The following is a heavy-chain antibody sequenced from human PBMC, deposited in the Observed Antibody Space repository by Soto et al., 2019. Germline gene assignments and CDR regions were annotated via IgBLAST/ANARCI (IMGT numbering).Heavy chain of an antibody. CDR1: GGSFSGHY. V-gene: IGHV4-34*01. CDR2: INHSGST. CDR3: ARFYSSPWFDS. J-gene: IGHJ5*01. D-gene: IGHD6-13*01. Sequence: SETLSLTCAVYGGSFSGHYWNWIRQPPGKGLEWIGEINHSGSTDYNPSLKRRVTISVDTSKNQFSLKLSSVTAADTAVYYCARFYSSPWFDSWGQGTLVTGSS.